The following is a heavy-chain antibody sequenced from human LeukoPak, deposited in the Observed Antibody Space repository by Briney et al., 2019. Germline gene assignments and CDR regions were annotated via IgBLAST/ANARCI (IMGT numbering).Heavy chain of an antibody. CDR1: GGSISSYY. CDR2: IYYSGST. V-gene: IGHV4-59*01. Sequence: SETLSLTCTVSGGSISSYYWSWIRQPPGKGLEWIGYIYYSGSTNYNPSLKSRVTISVDTSKNQFSLKLSSVTAADTAVYYCAREKGGLLIDYWGQGSLVTVSS. CDR3: AREKGGLLIDY. D-gene: IGHD3-10*01. J-gene: IGHJ4*02.